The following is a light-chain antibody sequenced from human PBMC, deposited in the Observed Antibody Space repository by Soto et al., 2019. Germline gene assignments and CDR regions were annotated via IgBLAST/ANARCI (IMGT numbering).Light chain of an antibody. CDR1: QSVGSNY. V-gene: IGKV3-20*01. J-gene: IGKJ5*01. CDR2: GAS. CDR3: QLHSSSLYT. Sequence: EIVLTHSPGTLSLSPGERATLSCRASQSVGSNYLAWYQQKPGQAPRLLIYGASSRATGIPDRFSGSGSGTDFTLTISRLEPEDFAVFYCQLHSSSLYTFGQGTRLEIK.